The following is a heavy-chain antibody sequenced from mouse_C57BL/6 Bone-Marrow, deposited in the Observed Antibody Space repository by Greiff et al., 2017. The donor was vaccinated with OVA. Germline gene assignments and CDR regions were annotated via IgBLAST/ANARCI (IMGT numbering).Heavy chain of an antibody. CDR1: GYTFTSYW. CDR2: IHPNSGST. Sequence: VKLQQPGAELVKPGASVKLSCKASGYTFTSYWMHWVKQRPGQGLEWIGMIHPNSGSTNYNEKFKSKATLTVDKSSSTAYMQLSSLTSEDSAVYYCAREDYGNYDWYFDVWGTGTTVTVSS. V-gene: IGHV1-64*01. D-gene: IGHD2-1*01. J-gene: IGHJ1*03. CDR3: AREDYGNYDWYFDV.